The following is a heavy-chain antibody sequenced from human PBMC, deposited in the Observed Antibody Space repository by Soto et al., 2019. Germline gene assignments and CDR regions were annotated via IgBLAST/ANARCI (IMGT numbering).Heavy chain of an antibody. Sequence: QVQLVESGGGVVQPGTSLRLSCVGSGFTFRSYVIHWVRQAPGKGLEWVALTSYDGSNNFYGDSVKGRFTISRDNSRNTVELQMDSLRLEDTALYYWARWGTTGGMDGWGQGTLVSVSS. D-gene: IGHD3-16*01. CDR1: GFTFRSYV. J-gene: IGHJ4*02. V-gene: IGHV3-33*05. CDR2: TSYDGSNN. CDR3: ARWGTTGGMDG.